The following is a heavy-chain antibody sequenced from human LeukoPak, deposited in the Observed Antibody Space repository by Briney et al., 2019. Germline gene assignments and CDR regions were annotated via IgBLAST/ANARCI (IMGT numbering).Heavy chain of an antibody. CDR3: ARDSGFWSGYSRYNWFDP. V-gene: IGHV1-2*06. Sequence: ASVKVSCKASGYTFTGYYMHWVRQAPGQGLEWMGRINPNSGGTNYAQKFQGRVTMTGDTSISTAYMELSRLRSDDTAVYYCARDSGFWSGYSRYNWFDPWGQGTLVTVPS. CDR2: INPNSGGT. CDR1: GYTFTGYY. J-gene: IGHJ5*02. D-gene: IGHD3-3*01.